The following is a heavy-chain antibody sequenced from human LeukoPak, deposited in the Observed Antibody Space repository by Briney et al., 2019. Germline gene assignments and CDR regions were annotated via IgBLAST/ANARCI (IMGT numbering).Heavy chain of an antibody. Sequence: SETLSLTCTVSGGSISSYYWSWIRQPPGKGLEWIGYIYYSGSTNYNPSLKSRVTISVDTSKNQFSLKLSSVTAADTAVYYCARLIAAAGTPDYWGQGTLVTVSS. J-gene: IGHJ4*02. V-gene: IGHV4-59*01. CDR3: ARLIAAAGTPDY. CDR2: IYYSGST. CDR1: GGSISSYY. D-gene: IGHD6-13*01.